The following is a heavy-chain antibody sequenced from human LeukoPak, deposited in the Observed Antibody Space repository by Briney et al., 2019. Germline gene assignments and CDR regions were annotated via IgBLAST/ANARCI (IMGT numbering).Heavy chain of an antibody. J-gene: IGHJ4*02. D-gene: IGHD6-19*01. Sequence: SETLSLTCTVSGYSISSGYYWGWIRQPPGKGLEWIGSIYHSGSTYYNPSLKSRVTISVDTSKNQFSLKLSSVTAADTAVYYCARGEGIAVAAGYWGQGTLVTVSS. CDR2: IYHSGST. V-gene: IGHV4-38-2*02. CDR3: ARGEGIAVAAGY. CDR1: GYSISSGYY.